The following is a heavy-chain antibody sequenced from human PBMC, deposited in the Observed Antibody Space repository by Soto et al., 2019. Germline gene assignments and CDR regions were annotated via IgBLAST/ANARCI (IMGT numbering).Heavy chain of an antibody. CDR2: ISSSSSYI. D-gene: IGHD3-22*01. V-gene: IGHV3-21*01. CDR3: ARGAPYYYDSGAFDI. J-gene: IGHJ3*02. CDR1: GFTFSSYS. Sequence: EVQLVESGGGLVKPGGSLRLSCAASGFTFSSYSMNWVRQAPGKGLEWVSSISSSSSYIYYADSVKGRFTISRDNAKNSLYLQMNSLRAEDTAVYYCARGAPYYYDSGAFDIWGQGTMVTVSS.